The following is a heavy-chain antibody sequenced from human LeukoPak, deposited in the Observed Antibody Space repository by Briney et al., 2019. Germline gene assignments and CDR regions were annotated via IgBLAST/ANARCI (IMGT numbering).Heavy chain of an antibody. CDR1: GFTFSSYA. V-gene: IGHV3-23*01. Sequence: GGSLRLSCAASGFTFSSYAMSWVRQAPGKGLEWVSAISGSGGSTYYADSVKGRFTISRDNSKNTLYLQMNSLRAEDTAVYYCGKFFFTKGVCYKGEYYFDYGGQGTRVTVPS. J-gene: IGHJ4*02. D-gene: IGHD2-8*01. CDR2: ISGSGGST. CDR3: GKFFFTKGVCYKGEYYFDY.